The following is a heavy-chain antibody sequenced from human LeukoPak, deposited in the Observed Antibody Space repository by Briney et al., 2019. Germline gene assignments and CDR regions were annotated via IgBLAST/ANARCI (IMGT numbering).Heavy chain of an antibody. CDR2: IYTSGST. J-gene: IGHJ3*02. CDR1: GGSISSYY. CDR3: ARDLTVATRNAFDI. V-gene: IGHV4-4*07. D-gene: IGHD5-12*01. Sequence: PSETLSLTCTVSGGSISSYYWSWIRQPAGKGLEWIGRIYTSGSTNYNPSLKSRVTMSVDTSKNQFSQKLSSVTAADTAVYYCARDLTVATRNAFDIWGQGTMVTVSS.